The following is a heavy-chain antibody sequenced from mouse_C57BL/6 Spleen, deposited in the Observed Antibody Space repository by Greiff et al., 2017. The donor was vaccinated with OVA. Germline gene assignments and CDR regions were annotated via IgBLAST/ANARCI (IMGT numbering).Heavy chain of an antibody. D-gene: IGHD2-4*01. CDR2: ISYDGSN. CDR1: GYSITSGYY. CDR3: ARDQAGYDYDGGFDY. V-gene: IGHV3-6*01. J-gene: IGHJ2*01. Sequence: EVKLVESGPGLVKPSQSLSLTCSVTGYSITSGYYWNWIRQFPGNKLEWMGYISYDGSNNYNPSLKNRISITRDTSKNQFFLKLNSVTTEDTATYYCARDQAGYDYDGGFDYWGQGTTLTVSS.